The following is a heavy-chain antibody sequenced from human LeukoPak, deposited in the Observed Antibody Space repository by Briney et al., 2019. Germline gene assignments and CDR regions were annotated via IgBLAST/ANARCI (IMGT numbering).Heavy chain of an antibody. CDR2: ISSSSSYI. V-gene: IGHV3-21*01. Sequence: PGGSLRLSCAASGFTFSSYSMNWVRQAPGKGLEWVSSISSSSSYIYYADSVKGRFTTSRDNAKNSLYLQMNSLRAEDTAVYYCARDTMVRGVIISYYYYGMDVWGKGTTVTVSS. CDR3: ARDTMVRGVIISYYYYGMDV. J-gene: IGHJ6*04. D-gene: IGHD3-10*01. CDR1: GFTFSSYS.